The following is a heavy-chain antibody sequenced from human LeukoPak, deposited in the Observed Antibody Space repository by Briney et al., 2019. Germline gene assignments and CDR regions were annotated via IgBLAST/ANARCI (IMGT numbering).Heavy chain of an antibody. CDR3: ATQRGSYLWGTDFDY. J-gene: IGHJ4*02. CDR1: GYSFTGYY. Sequence: ASVKVSCKASGYSFTGYYMHGVRQAPGQGLEWMGWINPNSGDTKFAREFQGRVTMTRDTSISTAYMGLSRLRSDDTDVYYCATQRGSYLWGTDFDYWGQGTLVTVSS. V-gene: IGHV1-2*02. CDR2: INPNSGDT. D-gene: IGHD3-16*01.